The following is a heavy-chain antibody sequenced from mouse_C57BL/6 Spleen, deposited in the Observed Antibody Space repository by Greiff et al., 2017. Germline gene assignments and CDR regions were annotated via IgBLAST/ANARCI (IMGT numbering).Heavy chain of an antibody. V-gene: IGHV1-55*01. CDR2: IYPGSGST. J-gene: IGHJ4*01. CDR1: GYTFTSYW. CDR3: ARIYYYGSRPMDY. Sequence: QVQLQQPGAEPVKPGASVKMSCKASGYTFTSYWITWVKQRPGQGLEWIGDIYPGSGSTNYNEKFKSKATLTVDTSSSTAYMQLSSLTSEDSAVYYCARIYYYGSRPMDYWGQGTSVTGSS. D-gene: IGHD1-1*01.